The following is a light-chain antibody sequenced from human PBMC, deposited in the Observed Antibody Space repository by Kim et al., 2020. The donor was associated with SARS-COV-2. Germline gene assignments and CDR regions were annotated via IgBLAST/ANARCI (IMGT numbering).Light chain of an antibody. Sequence: SPGERGTLSRQTRQSCYSHWLAGYQQRPGQAPRLLIHSVSTRATGIPDRFSGSGAGTDLTRPISRLEPEDFAVYYCPQYGVATSYTCGQGTKLEI. CDR3: PQYGVATSYT. CDR2: SVS. CDR1: QSCYSHW. J-gene: IGKJ2*01. V-gene: IGKV3-20*01.